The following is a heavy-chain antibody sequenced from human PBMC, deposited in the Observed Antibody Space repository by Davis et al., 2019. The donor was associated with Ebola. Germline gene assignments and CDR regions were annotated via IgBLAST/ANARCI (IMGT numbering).Heavy chain of an antibody. V-gene: IGHV3-23*01. CDR2: ISGSGDST. J-gene: IGHJ4*02. Sequence: PGGSLRLSCAASGFTFRSYAMSWVRQAPGQGLEWVSSISGSGDSTYFADTVKGRFTISRDNSKNMLYLQMSSLRAEETAVYYCVKVPRRVAIGSGGFDYWGQGTLVTVSS. CDR3: VKVPRRVAIGSGGFDY. CDR1: GFTFRSYA. D-gene: IGHD3-3*01.